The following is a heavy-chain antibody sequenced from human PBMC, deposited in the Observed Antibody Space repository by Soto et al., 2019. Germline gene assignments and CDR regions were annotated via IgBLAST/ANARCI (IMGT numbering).Heavy chain of an antibody. CDR3: AGDRSLHNWFDP. CDR1: GFTFSSYW. D-gene: IGHD1-26*01. V-gene: IGHV3-74*01. CDR2: INSDGSST. Sequence: PGGSLRLSCAASGFTFSSYWMHWVRQAPGKGLVWVSRINSDGSSTSYADSVKGRFTISRDSAKNTLYLQMNSLRAEDTAVYYCAGDRSLHNWFDPWGQGTLVTVSS. J-gene: IGHJ5*02.